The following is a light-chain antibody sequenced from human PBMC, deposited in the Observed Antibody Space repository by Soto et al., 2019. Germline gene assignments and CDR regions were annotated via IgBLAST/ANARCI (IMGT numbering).Light chain of an antibody. V-gene: IGKV3D-20*02. CDR3: QQHSHWPPWT. CDR2: GAS. CDR1: QSVRSSY. J-gene: IGKJ1*01. Sequence: EIVLTQSPGTLSLSPGERATLSCRASQSVRSSYVAWYQQKPGQAPRLLVYGASTRATGIPDRFSATGSGTDFTLTISSLEPEDFAVYYCQQHSHWPPWTFGQGTKVDIK.